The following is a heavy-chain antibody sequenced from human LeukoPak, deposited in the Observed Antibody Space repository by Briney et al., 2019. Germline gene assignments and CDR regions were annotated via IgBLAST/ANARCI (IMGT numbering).Heavy chain of an antibody. CDR2: IYSGGST. D-gene: IGHD3-10*02. J-gene: IGHJ6*04. CDR1: GFTVSSNY. Sequence: GGSLRLSCAASGFTVSSNYMSWVRQAPGKGLEWVSVIYSGGSTYYADSVKGRFTISRDNAKDSLYLQMNSLRAEDTAVYYCAELGITMIGGVWGKGTTVTISS. CDR3: AELGITMIGGV. V-gene: IGHV3-53*01.